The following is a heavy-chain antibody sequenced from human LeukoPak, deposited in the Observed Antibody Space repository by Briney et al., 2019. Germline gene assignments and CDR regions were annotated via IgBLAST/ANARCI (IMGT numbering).Heavy chain of an antibody. CDR3: ARRPMSHPPESYFDP. Sequence: SETLSLTCAVYGGSFSGYYWSWIRQPPGKGLEWIGEINHSGSTNYNPSLKSRVTISVDTSKNQFSLKLSSVTAADTAVYYCARRPMSHPPESYFDPWGQGTLVTVSS. J-gene: IGHJ5*02. D-gene: IGHD2/OR15-2a*01. V-gene: IGHV4-34*01. CDR2: INHSGST. CDR1: GGSFSGYY.